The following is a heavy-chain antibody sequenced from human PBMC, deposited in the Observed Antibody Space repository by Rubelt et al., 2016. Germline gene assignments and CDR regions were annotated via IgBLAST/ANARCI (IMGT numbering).Heavy chain of an antibody. CDR2: IYSSGST. Sequence: QVQLQESGPGLVKPSETLSLTCTVSGGSISSYYWNWIRQPPGKGLEWIGYIYSSGSTHYNPSLRGRVTISVDTSTNQFSLKLSSVTAADTAVYYCARHYSSTWANWFDPWGQGTLVTVSP. D-gene: IGHD6-13*01. J-gene: IGHJ5*02. V-gene: IGHV4-59*08. CDR1: GGSISSYY. CDR3: ARHYSSTWANWFDP.